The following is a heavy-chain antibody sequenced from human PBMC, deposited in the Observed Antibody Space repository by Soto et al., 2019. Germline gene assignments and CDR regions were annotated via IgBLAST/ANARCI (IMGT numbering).Heavy chain of an antibody. Sequence: EVQLVESGGGLVQPGRSLRLSCAASGFTLDDYAMHWVRQAPGKGLEWVSGISWNSGSIGYADSVKGRFTISRDNAKNSLYLQMNSLRAEDTALYYCAKEAPDYEEGHFYYWGKGNLVSVSS. CDR2: ISWNSGSI. CDR1: GFTLDDYA. CDR3: AKEAPDYEEGHFYY. V-gene: IGHV3-9*01. D-gene: IGHD3-16*01. J-gene: IGHJ4*02.